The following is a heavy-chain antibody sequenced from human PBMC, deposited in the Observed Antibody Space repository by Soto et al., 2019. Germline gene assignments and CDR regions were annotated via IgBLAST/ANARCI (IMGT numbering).Heavy chain of an antibody. J-gene: IGHJ6*02. CDR1: GFAFSDYY. CDR2: ISISAGTM. Sequence: QVQLVESGGGLVKPGGSLGLSCAASGFAFSDYYMTWIRQSPGKGLEWISYISISAGTMYYADSVKGRFSSSRDNAKNSLYLQMNNLRAGDMAVYYCARFKPYSILPWGYYYCYGMDLWGQGTTVTVSS. V-gene: IGHV3-11*01. D-gene: IGHD6-13*01. CDR3: ARFKPYSILPWGYYYCYGMDL.